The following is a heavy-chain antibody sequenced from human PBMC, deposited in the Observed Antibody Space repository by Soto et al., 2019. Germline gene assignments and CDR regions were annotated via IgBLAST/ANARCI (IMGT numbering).Heavy chain of an antibody. Sequence: EVQLLESGGGLVQPGGSLRLSCAASGFTFSSHGMSWVRQAPGKGLEWVSGISGGGATTYYPDSVRGRFTISKDHSKSMLYLLINSLRAEDTAVYYCARRAGTSADPFDYWGQGTQVTVSS. V-gene: IGHV3-23*01. D-gene: IGHD1-26*01. CDR1: GFTFSSHG. J-gene: IGHJ4*02. CDR3: ARRAGTSADPFDY. CDR2: ISGGGATT.